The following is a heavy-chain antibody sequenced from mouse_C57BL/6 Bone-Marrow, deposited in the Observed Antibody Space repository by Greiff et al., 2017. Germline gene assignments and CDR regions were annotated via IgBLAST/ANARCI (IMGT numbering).Heavy chain of an antibody. V-gene: IGHV1-59*01. D-gene: IGHD1-1*01. CDR3: ARNGNYYGSSYWYFDV. CDR2: IDPSDSYT. Sequence: QVQLQQPGAELVRPGTSVKLSCKASGYTFTSYWMHWVKQRPGQGLEWIGVIDPSDSYTNYNQKFKGKATLTVDTSSSPAYMQLSSLTSEASAVYYCARNGNYYGSSYWYFDVWGTGTTVTVSS. J-gene: IGHJ1*03. CDR1: GYTFTSYW.